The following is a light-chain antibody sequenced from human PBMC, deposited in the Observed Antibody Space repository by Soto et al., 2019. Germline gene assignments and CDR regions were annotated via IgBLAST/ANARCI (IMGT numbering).Light chain of an antibody. J-gene: IGLJ3*02. CDR3: FLAYSGARV. V-gene: IGLV7-46*01. Sequence: QAVVTQEPSLTVSPGGTVTLTCGSSTGAVTSGHYPYWFQQKPGKAPRTLICDATNTHSWTPARFSGSLLGGNAALTLSGAQHEDEDEYSCFLAYSGARVFGGGTKLTVL. CDR2: DAT. CDR1: TGAVTSGHY.